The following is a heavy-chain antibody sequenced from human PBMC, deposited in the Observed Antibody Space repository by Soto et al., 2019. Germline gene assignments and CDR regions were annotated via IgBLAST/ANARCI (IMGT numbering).Heavy chain of an antibody. V-gene: IGHV3-15*01. CDR2: IKSKTDGGTT. CDR3: SAAMRYYYFYYMDV. Sequence: GGSLRLSCAASGFTFSNAWMSWVRQAPGKGLEWVGRIKSKTDGGTTDYAAPVKGRFTISRDDSKNTLYLQMNSLKTEDTAVYYCSAAMRYYYFYYMDVWGKGTTVTVSS. J-gene: IGHJ6*03. CDR1: GFTFSNAW. D-gene: IGHD2-2*01.